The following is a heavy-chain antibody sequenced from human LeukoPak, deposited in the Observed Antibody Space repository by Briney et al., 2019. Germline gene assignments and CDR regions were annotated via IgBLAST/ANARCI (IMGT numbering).Heavy chain of an antibody. Sequence: GGSLRLSCAASGFTFSSYGMHWVRQAPGKGLEWVAVISYDGSNKYYADSVKGRFTISRDNSKNTLYLQMNSLRAEDTAVYYCAKDYGRGRYFDWLLSHFDYWGQGTLVTVSS. CDR2: ISYDGSNK. J-gene: IGHJ4*02. CDR3: AKDYGRGRYFDWLLSHFDY. CDR1: GFTFSSYG. V-gene: IGHV3-30*18. D-gene: IGHD3-9*01.